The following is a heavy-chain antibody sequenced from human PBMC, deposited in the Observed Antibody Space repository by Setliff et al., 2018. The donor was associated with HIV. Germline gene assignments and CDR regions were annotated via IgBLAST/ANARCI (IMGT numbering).Heavy chain of an antibody. J-gene: IGHJ3*01. Sequence: GGSLRLSCTASGFTFGDYAMSWVRQAPGKGLEWVGFIKSKTFGGTTEYAASVKGRVTISRDDSKSIAYLQMSSLKTEDTAVYDCAKLDYYDYSGSWARKVAIDFWGRGTMVTVSS. V-gene: IGHV3-49*04. CDR3: AKLDYYDYSGSWARKVAIDF. D-gene: IGHD3-22*01. CDR1: GFTFGDYA. CDR2: IKSKTFGGTT.